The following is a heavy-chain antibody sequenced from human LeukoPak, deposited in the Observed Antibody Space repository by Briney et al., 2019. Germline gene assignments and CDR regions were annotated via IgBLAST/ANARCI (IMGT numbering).Heavy chain of an antibody. CDR2: INHSGST. CDR3: ARVRCGSCHFDY. Sequence: SETLSLTCAVYGGSFSGYYWSWIRQPPGKGLEWIGEINHSGSTNYNPSLKSRVTISVDTSKNQFSLKLSSVTAADTAVYYCARVRCGSCHFDYWGQGTLVTVSS. J-gene: IGHJ4*02. V-gene: IGHV4-34*01. D-gene: IGHD2-15*01. CDR1: GGSFSGYY.